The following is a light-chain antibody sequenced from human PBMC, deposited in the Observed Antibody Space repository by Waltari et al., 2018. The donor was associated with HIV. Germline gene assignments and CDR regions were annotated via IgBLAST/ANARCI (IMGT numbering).Light chain of an antibody. Sequence: DIHMTQSPSSLSASVGDSVTITCRASQAITHYFAWFQQKPGKAPSSLIYGTSTLQSGVPSRFSGGGSGTNFTLTISSLQSEDAATYYCQQYSVYPLTFGGGTKVEI. CDR3: QQYSVYPLT. CDR2: GTS. J-gene: IGKJ4*01. V-gene: IGKV1-16*01. CDR1: QAITHY.